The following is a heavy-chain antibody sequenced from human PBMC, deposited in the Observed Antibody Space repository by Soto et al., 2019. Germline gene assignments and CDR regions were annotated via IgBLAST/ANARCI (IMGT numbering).Heavy chain of an antibody. D-gene: IGHD3-16*01. J-gene: IGHJ3*02. Sequence: ASVKGPCTGSGYCFINYHTHLGRQPAGQGLQLMGALNPGGGDTNLDQRFQGRVIITRDVSTRTVYMEMSSLRSEDTAVYYCTRTFYYDTSGFVGVLGAFDMWGQGTKVAVSS. CDR3: TRTFYYDTSGFVGVLGAFDM. CDR2: LNPGGGDT. V-gene: IGHV1-46*01. CDR1: GYCFINYH.